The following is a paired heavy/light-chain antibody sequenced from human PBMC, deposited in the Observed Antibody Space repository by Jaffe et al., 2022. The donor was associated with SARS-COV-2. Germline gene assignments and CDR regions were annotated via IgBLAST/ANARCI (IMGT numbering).Heavy chain of an antibody. CDR1: GYRFTDYY. J-gene: IGHJ4*02. D-gene: IGHD6-6*01. Sequence: QAQLVQSGAEVKKPGASVKVSCKASGYRFTDYYIHWVRQAPEQGLEWVGRIDPNSGGTSYAQKFQDRVTMTRDTSISTVYMELSRLKSDETAVYYCARATAARPSLPGYYDYWGQGTLVSVSS. CDR3: ARATAARPSLPGYYDY. V-gene: IGHV1-2*06. CDR2: IDPNSGGT.
Light chain of an antibody. CDR1: QSVNN. Sequence: EIVMTQSPATLSVSPGERAALSCRASQSVNNLAWYQQKPGQAPRLLIYDASTRATGIPARFSGSGSGTDFTLTISSLQSEDFALYYCQQYDNLPRTFGQGTKVEIK. CDR3: QQYDNLPRT. J-gene: IGKJ1*01. CDR2: DAS. V-gene: IGKV3-15*01.